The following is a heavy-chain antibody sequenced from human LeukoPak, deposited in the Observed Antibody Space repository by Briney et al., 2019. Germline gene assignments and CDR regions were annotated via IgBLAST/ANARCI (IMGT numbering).Heavy chain of an antibody. CDR3: TRDLTISGPIGY. J-gene: IGHJ4*02. CDR2: IDPHSGGT. Sequence: ASVKVSCKASGYTFTDYAIHWVRQAPGQGLEWVGRIDPHSGGTNYAQKFQGRVTLTRDASIGTAYMKLRRLRSDDTAFYYCTRDLTISGPIGYWGQETLVTVSS. D-gene: IGHD3-9*01. CDR1: GYTFTDYA. V-gene: IGHV1-2*06.